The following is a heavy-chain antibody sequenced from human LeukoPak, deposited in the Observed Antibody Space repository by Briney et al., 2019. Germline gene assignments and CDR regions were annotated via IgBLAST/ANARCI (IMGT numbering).Heavy chain of an antibody. D-gene: IGHD6-19*01. CDR1: GGSFSGYY. CDR2: INHSGST. Sequence: SETLSLTCAVYGGSFSGYYWSWIRQPPGKGLEWIGEINHSGSTNYNPSLKSRLTISVDTSKNQFSLKLSSVTAADTAVYYCARPDSGWYVFDYWGQGTLVTVSS. J-gene: IGHJ4*02. CDR3: ARPDSGWYVFDY. V-gene: IGHV4-34*01.